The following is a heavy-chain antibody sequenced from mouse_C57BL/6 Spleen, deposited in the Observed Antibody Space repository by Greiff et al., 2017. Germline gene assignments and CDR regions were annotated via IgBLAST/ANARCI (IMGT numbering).Heavy chain of an antibody. CDR2: IDPETGGT. Sequence: VKLQESGAELVRPGASVTLSCKASGYTFTDYEMHWVKQTPVHGLEWIGAIDPETGGTAYNQKFKGKAILTADKSSSTAYMELRSLTSEDSAVYYCTRAGYYAMDYWGQGTSVTVSS. J-gene: IGHJ4*01. CDR3: TRAGYYAMDY. CDR1: GYTFTDYE. D-gene: IGHD3-3*01. V-gene: IGHV1-15*01.